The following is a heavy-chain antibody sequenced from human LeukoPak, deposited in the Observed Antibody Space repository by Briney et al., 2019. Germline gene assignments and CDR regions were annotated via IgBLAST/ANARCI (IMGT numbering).Heavy chain of an antibody. V-gene: IGHV3-30*18. Sequence: GGSLRLSCTGSGFTFNAYYMHWVRQAPGKGLEWVAVVSYDGSNKYYGDSVKGRFTISRDNSRNTLYLQLNSLGAEDTAMYYCAKGIEAYSSFSPPDYWGQGTLVSVSS. CDR1: GFTFNAYY. CDR3: AKGIEAYSSFSPPDY. D-gene: IGHD6-6*01. J-gene: IGHJ4*02. CDR2: VSYDGSNK.